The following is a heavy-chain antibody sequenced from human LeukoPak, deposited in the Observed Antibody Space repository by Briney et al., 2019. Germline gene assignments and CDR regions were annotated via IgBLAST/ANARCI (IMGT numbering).Heavy chain of an antibody. D-gene: IGHD1-14*01. CDR1: GYTFTSYG. CDR3: ARVPDIFEPHWYFDR. J-gene: IGHJ2*01. CDR2: INPNSGGT. Sequence: ASVKVSCKASGYTFTSYGISWVRQAPGQGLEWMGWINPNSGGTNYAQKFQGRVTMTRDTSISTAYMELSRLRSDETAVYYCARVPDIFEPHWYFDRWGRGTLVTVSS. V-gene: IGHV1-2*02.